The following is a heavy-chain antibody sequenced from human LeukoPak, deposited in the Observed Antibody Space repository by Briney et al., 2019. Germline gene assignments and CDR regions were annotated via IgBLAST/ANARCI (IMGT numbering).Heavy chain of an antibody. CDR3: ARDLVTVTKAFDI. V-gene: IGHV4-59*11. J-gene: IGHJ3*02. CDR2: ISYIGST. CDR1: DDSFSSHY. D-gene: IGHD4-17*01. Sequence: SETLSLTCAVSDDSFSSHYWTWIRQPPGKGLEWIGYISYIGSTNYNPSLKSRVTISMDTSRNQFSLRLSSVTAADTAVYYCARDLVTVTKAFDIWGQGTMVSVSS.